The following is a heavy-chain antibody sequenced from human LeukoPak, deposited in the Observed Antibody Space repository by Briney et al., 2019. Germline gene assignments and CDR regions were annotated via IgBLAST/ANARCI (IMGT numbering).Heavy chain of an antibody. Sequence: GGSLRLSCAASGFTFSSYWMHWVRQAPGKGLEWVSVIYSGGGTYYADSVKGRFTISRDNSKNTLYLQMNSLRAEDTAVYYCAAIGRGGADYWGQGTLVTVSS. CDR2: IYSGGGT. CDR1: GFTFSSYW. V-gene: IGHV3-66*01. D-gene: IGHD3-10*01. J-gene: IGHJ4*02. CDR3: AAIGRGGADY.